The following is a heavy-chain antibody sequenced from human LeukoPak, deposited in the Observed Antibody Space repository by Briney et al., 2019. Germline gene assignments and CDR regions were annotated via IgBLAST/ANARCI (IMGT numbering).Heavy chain of an antibody. CDR1: GGSISSYY. CDR2: IYYSGST. J-gene: IGHJ6*02. CDR3: ARVAKGYYDSSGYALPSCYYGMDV. D-gene: IGHD3-22*01. V-gene: IGHV4-59*01. Sequence: SETLSLTCTVSGGSISSYYWSWIRQPPGKGLEWIGHIYYSGSTNYNPSLKSRVTISVDTSKNQFSLKLSSVTAADTAVYYCARVAKGYYDSSGYALPSCYYGMDVWGQGTTVTVSS.